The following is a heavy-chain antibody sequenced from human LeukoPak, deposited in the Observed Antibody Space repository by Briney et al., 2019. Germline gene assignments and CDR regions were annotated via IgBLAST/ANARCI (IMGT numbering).Heavy chain of an antibody. CDR3: AKGGWLDS. CDR1: GFTFSRYD. D-gene: IGHD6-19*01. V-gene: IGHV3-23*01. Sequence: PGGSLRLSCAASGFTFSRYDMSWVRQAPGKGLEWVSCISTSGRNTYYADSVKGRLTISRDTSMNTLYLQLNSLRVEDTAIYYCAKGGWLDSWGQGTLVTVSS. CDR2: ISTSGRNT. J-gene: IGHJ4*02.